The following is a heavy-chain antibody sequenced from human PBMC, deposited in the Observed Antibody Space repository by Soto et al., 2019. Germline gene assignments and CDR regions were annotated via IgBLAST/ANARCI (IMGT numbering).Heavy chain of an antibody. CDR2: INPNSGGT. D-gene: IGHD5-18*01. CDR3: ARSLDTGDHDAFDI. V-gene: IGHV1-2*04. CDR1: GYTLTGYY. J-gene: IGHJ3*02. Sequence: ASVKVSCKASGYTLTGYYMHWVRQAPGQGLEWMGWINPNSGGTNYAQKFQGWVTMTRDTSISTAYMELSRLRSDDTAVYYCARSLDTGDHDAFDIWGQGTMVTVSS.